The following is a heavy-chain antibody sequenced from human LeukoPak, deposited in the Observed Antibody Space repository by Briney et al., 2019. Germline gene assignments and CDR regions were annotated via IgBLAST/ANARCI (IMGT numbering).Heavy chain of an antibody. CDR1: GYAFTDYY. V-gene: IGHV1-69-2*01. Sequence: ASVKVSCKVSGYAFTDYYMHWVQQAPGKGLEWMGLVDPEDGETIYAEKFQGRVTITADTSTDTAYMELSSLRSEDTAVYYCATRGYSYGYNYWGQGTLVTVSS. CDR3: ATRGYSYGYNY. J-gene: IGHJ4*02. CDR2: VDPEDGET. D-gene: IGHD5-18*01.